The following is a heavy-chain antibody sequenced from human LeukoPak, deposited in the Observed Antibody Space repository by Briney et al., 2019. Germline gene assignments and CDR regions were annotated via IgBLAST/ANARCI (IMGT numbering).Heavy chain of an antibody. CDR2: ISWNSGSI. CDR3: AKDNRRHYTSGPNPDSLH. D-gene: IGHD6-19*01. V-gene: IGHV3-9*01. CDR1: SSGGYY. J-gene: IGHJ4*02. Sequence: SSGGYYWSWIRQHPGKGLEWVSGISWNSGSIDYADSVKGRFTISRDNAKNSLYLQMNSLRVEDTAFYYCAKDNRRHYTSGPNPDSLHWGQGAPVTVSS.